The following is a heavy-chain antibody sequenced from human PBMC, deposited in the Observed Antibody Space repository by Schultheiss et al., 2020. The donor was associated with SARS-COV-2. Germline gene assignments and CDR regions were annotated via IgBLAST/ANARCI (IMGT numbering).Heavy chain of an antibody. D-gene: IGHD1-7*01. Sequence: SETLSLTCTVSGGSISSYYWSWIRQPPGKGLEWIGYIYYSGSTNYNPSLKSRVTMSVDTSKNQFSLQLNSVTPEDTAVYYCARDLAGTTLDAFDIWGQGTMVTVSS. CDR3: ARDLAGTTLDAFDI. J-gene: IGHJ3*02. CDR1: GGSISSYY. CDR2: IYYSGST. V-gene: IGHV4-59*12.